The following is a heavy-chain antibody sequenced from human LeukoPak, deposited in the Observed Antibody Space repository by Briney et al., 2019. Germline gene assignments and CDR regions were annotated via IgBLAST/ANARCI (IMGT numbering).Heavy chain of an antibody. D-gene: IGHD1-26*01. CDR1: GFTFSSYE. CDR2: ISSSGSTI. J-gene: IGHJ4*02. CDR3: AVGAKGNDY. Sequence: PGGSLRLSCAASGFTFSSYEMNWVRQAPGKGLEGVSYISSSGSTIYYADSVKGRFTISRDNAKNSLYLQMNSLRAEDTAVYYCAVGAKGNDYWGQGTLVTVSS. V-gene: IGHV3-48*03.